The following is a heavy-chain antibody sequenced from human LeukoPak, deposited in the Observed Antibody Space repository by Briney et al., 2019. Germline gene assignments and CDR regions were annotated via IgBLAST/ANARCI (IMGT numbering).Heavy chain of an antibody. D-gene: IGHD6-19*01. CDR2: INAGNGNT. Sequence: ASVKVSCKASGYTFTSYAMHWVRQAPGQRLEWMGWINAGNGNTKYSQEFQGRVTITRDTSASIAYMELSSLRSEDMAVYYCAREPLNSSGWYHDAFDIWGQGTMVTVSS. J-gene: IGHJ3*02. CDR1: GYTFTSYA. V-gene: IGHV1-3*03. CDR3: AREPLNSSGWYHDAFDI.